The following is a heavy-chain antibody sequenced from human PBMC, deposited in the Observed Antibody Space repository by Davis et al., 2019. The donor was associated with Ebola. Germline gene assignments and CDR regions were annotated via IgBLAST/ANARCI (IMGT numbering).Heavy chain of an antibody. CDR3: ARVFLYGMDV. Sequence: AASVTVSCKASGYTFSDYYIHWVRQAPGQGLEWMGRIYPKTGRAFYAQKFEGRVTMTRDTSMSTFYMELSWLRSDDTAMYYCARVFLYGMDVWGKGTTVTVSP. D-gene: IGHD2-21*01. J-gene: IGHJ6*04. V-gene: IGHV1-2*06. CDR2: IYPKTGRA. CDR1: GYTFSDYY.